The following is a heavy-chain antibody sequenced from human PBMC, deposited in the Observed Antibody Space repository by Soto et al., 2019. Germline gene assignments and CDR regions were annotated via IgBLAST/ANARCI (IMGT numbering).Heavy chain of an antibody. D-gene: IGHD6-13*01. V-gene: IGHV3-11*01. Sequence: QVQLVESGGDLVKPGGSLRLSCVASGFTFRDYYMSWIRQAPGKGLEWVSYISSSGSTIYYADSVKGRFTISRDNPKNSLYLQMNSLRADDTAVYYCARDEGGSSWYRLDALDIWGQGTMVTVSS. CDR1: GFTFRDYY. CDR3: ARDEGGSSWYRLDALDI. J-gene: IGHJ3*02. CDR2: ISSSGSTI.